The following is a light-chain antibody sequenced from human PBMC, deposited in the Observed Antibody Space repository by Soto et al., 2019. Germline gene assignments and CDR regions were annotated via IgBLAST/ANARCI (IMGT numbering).Light chain of an antibody. CDR2: DAS. Sequence: EIVLTQSPATLSLSPGERATLSRRASQSVSSYLAWYQQKPGQAPRLLIYDASNRATGIPARFSGSGSGTDFTLTISSLEPEDFALYYCQQRSNWLTFGGGTKVEIK. CDR1: QSVSSY. J-gene: IGKJ4*01. V-gene: IGKV3-11*01. CDR3: QQRSNWLT.